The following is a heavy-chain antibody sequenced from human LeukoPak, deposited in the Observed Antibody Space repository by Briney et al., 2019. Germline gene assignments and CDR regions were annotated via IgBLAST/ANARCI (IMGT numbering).Heavy chain of an antibody. Sequence: PGGSLRLSCAASGFTVSSNYMSWVRQAPGKGLEWVSAISGSGGSTYYADSVKGRFTISRDNSKNTLYLQMNSLRAEDTAVYYCANPYYYDSSGTLDYWGQGTLVTVSS. D-gene: IGHD3-22*01. CDR1: GFTVSSNY. CDR2: ISGSGGST. J-gene: IGHJ4*02. CDR3: ANPYYYDSSGTLDY. V-gene: IGHV3-23*01.